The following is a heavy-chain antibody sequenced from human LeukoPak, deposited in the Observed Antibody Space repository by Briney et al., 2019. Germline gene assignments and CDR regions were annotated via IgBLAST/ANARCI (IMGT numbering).Heavy chain of an antibody. D-gene: IGHD2-15*01. CDR3: ARERCSGGSCYFDY. J-gene: IGHJ4*02. CDR1: GGTFSSHA. CDR2: IIPIFGAA. Sequence: SVKVSCKASGGTFSSHAISWVRQAPGQGLEWMGGIIPIFGAANYAQKFQGRVTITADESTSTAYMELSSLRSEDTAVYYCARERCSGGSCYFDYWGQGTLVTVSS. V-gene: IGHV1-69*01.